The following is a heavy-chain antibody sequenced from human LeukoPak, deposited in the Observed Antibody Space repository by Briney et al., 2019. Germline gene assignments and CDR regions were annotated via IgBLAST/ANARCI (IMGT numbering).Heavy chain of an antibody. CDR3: TRQHDYGDYFDY. J-gene: IGHJ4*02. V-gene: IGHV3-49*04. CDR1: GFTFGDYT. D-gene: IGHD4-17*01. CDR2: IRSKAFGGTV. Sequence: PGGSLRLSCTASGFTFGDYTMSWVRQAPGKGLEWVGFIRSKAFGGTVEYAASVKGRFTISRDDSKSIAHLQMNSLKTEDTAVYYCTRQHDYGDYFDYWGQGTLVTVSS.